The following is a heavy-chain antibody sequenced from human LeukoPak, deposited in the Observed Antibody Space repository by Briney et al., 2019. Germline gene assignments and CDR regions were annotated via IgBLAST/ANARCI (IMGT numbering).Heavy chain of an antibody. D-gene: IGHD6-13*01. V-gene: IGHV4-59*11. Sequence: SETLSLTCSVSGDSLGRHYWSWVRQPPGKGLEWIAYISDSGTTYYNPSLASRVTIPVDSSKKQFSLGVTSVTAADTAVYYCARYRNSGSWSGYWFDTWGQGILVTVSS. CDR2: ISDSGTT. CDR1: GDSLGRHY. J-gene: IGHJ5*02. CDR3: ARYRNSGSWSGYWFDT.